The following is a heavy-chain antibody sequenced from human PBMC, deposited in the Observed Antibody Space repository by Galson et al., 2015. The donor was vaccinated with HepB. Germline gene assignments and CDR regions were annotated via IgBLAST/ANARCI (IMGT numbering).Heavy chain of an antibody. J-gene: IGHJ5*02. CDR1: GGSISSSSYY. D-gene: IGHD5-12*01. CDR2: IYYSGST. V-gene: IGHV4-39*01. Sequence: ETLSLTCTVSGGSISSSSYYRGWIRQPPGKGLEWIGSIYYSGSTYYNPSLKSRVTISVDTSKNQFSLKLSSVTAADTAVYYCARLCPDVVATIWGYVRWFDPWGQGTLVTVSS. CDR3: ARLCPDVVATIWGYVRWFDP.